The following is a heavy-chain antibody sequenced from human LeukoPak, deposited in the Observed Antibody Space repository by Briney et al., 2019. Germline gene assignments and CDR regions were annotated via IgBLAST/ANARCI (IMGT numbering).Heavy chain of an antibody. J-gene: IGHJ4*02. V-gene: IGHV4-59*01. CDR1: GGSISSYY. Sequence: SETLSLTCTVSGGSISSYYWSWIRQPPGKGLEWIGYIYYSGSTNYNPSLKSLVTISVGTSKNQFSLKLSSVTAADTAVYYCARDRETLNGGHSFDYWGQGTLVTVSS. CDR3: ARDRETLNGGHSFDY. D-gene: IGHD5-24*01. CDR2: IYYSGST.